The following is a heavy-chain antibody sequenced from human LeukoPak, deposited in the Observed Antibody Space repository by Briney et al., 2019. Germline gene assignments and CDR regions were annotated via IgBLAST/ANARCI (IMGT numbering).Heavy chain of an antibody. Sequence: SETLSLTCTVSGGSISSYYWSWIRQPPGKGLEWIGYIYYSGSTNYNPSLKSRVTISVDTSKNQFSLKLSSVTAAGTAVYYCARWRAVAGTYYFDYWGQGTLVTVSS. CDR2: IYYSGST. J-gene: IGHJ4*02. D-gene: IGHD6-19*01. V-gene: IGHV4-59*01. CDR1: GGSISSYY. CDR3: ARWRAVAGTYYFDY.